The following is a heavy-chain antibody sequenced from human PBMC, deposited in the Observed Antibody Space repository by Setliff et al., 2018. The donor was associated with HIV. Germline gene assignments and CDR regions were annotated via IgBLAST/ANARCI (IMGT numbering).Heavy chain of an antibody. Sequence: GGSLRLSCAASGFTFSSFGMHWVRQAPGKGLEWVSSISSTSTYIYYADSVKGRFTISRDDAKNSLYLQMNSLRAEDTAVYYCGKDMGNWRGVDYWGQGTLVTVSS. J-gene: IGHJ4*02. CDR1: GFTFSSFG. CDR2: ISSTSTYI. V-gene: IGHV3-21*06. D-gene: IGHD1-20*01. CDR3: GKDMGNWRGVDY.